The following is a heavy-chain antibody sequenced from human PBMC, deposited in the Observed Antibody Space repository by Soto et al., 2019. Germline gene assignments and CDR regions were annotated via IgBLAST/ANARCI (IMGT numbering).Heavy chain of an antibody. CDR3: VAGSPFEY. CDR2: VKRKSDGETT. D-gene: IGHD1-26*01. Sequence: GWLRRAGAVSGFIGGDAWLSWVRQAPGKGLEWVGRVKRKSDGETTDYAAPVTGRFTISRDASKPKVYLQMNSLKIEDTGIYYCVAGSPFEYWGQGTLVTVYS. J-gene: IGHJ4*02. CDR1: GFIGGDAW. V-gene: IGHV3-15*05.